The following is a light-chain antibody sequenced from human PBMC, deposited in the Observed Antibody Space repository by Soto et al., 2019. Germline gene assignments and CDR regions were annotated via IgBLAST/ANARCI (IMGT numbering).Light chain of an antibody. CDR1: SSDVGGYNY. CDR2: DVS. Sequence: QSVLTQPASVSGSPGQSITISCTGTSSDVGGYNYVSWYQQHPGKAPKLMIYDVSNRPSGVSNRFSVSKSGNTASLTISGLQAEDEADYYCSPYTSRSTLYVFGTGTRSPS. V-gene: IGLV2-14*01. J-gene: IGLJ1*01. CDR3: SPYTSRSTLYV.